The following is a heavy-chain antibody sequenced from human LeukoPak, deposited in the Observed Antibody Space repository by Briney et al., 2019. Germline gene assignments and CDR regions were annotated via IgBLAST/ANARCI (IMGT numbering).Heavy chain of an antibody. V-gene: IGHV3-23*01. CDR1: GFAFSSYA. CDR3: AKGNSRIAAAGTYDY. CDR2: ISGSGGST. D-gene: IGHD6-13*01. Sequence: GGSLRLFCAASGFAFSSYAMSWVRQAPGKGLEWVSAISGSGGSTYYADSVKGRFTISRDNSKNTLYLQMNSLRAEDTAVYYCAKGNSRIAAAGTYDYWGQGTLVTVSS. J-gene: IGHJ4*02.